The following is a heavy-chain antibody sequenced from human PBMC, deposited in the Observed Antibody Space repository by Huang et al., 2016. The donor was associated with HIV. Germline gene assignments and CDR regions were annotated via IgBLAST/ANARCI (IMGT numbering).Heavy chain of an antibody. CDR2: ISDDGSNK. J-gene: IGHJ1*01. D-gene: IGHD6-19*01. CDR3: ALKGDSSGWEYFRH. CDR1: GFIFSNYG. V-gene: IGHV3-30*03. Sequence: QVQLVESGGGVVQPGRSLRLSCAASGFIFSNYGMHWVRQAPGKGLECVVLISDDGSNKYYTDSVKGRFSISRDNSKNTLYLQMNSLRAEDTAVYYCALKGDSSGWEYFRHWGQGTLVTVSS.